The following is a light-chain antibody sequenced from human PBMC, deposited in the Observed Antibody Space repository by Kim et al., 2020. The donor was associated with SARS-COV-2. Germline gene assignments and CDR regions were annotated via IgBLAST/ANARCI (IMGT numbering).Light chain of an antibody. CDR1: ILAKKY. CDR3: YSATDNNGV. V-gene: IGLV3-27*01. CDR2: KDS. Sequence: SYELTQPSSVSVSPGQTARITCSGDILAKKYARWFQQKPGQAPLLVISKDSERPSGIPERFSGSSSGTTVTLTVSGAQVEDEADYYCYSATDNNGVFGGGTQLTVL. J-gene: IGLJ3*02.